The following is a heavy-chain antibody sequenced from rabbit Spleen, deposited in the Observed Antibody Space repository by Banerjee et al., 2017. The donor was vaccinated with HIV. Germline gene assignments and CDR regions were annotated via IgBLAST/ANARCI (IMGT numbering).Heavy chain of an antibody. V-gene: IGHV1S39*01. Sequence: QEQLMESGGGLVQPGGSLKLSCKASGFDFSSYGVSWVRQAPGKGLEWIGCIYGGNGGTWYASWAKGRFTISKSSSTTATLQMTSLTAADTATYFCVRAVADSNGLFNLWGPGTLVTVS. CDR1: GFDFSSYG. D-gene: IGHD6-1*01. CDR2: IYGGNGGT. J-gene: IGHJ4*01. CDR3: VRAVADSNGLFNL.